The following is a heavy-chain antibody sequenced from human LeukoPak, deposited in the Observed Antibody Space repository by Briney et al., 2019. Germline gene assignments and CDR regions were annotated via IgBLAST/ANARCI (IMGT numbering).Heavy chain of an antibody. CDR1: GSTFSSYA. Sequence: GGSLRLSCVVSGSTFSSYAMHWVRQAPGKGLEWVAVISYDGSNKYYADSVKGRFTISRDNSKNTLYLQMNSLRAEDTAVYYCARARSGWYLGQFDYWGQGTLVTVSS. CDR3: ARARSGWYLGQFDY. CDR2: ISYDGSNK. J-gene: IGHJ4*02. V-gene: IGHV3-30*04. D-gene: IGHD6-19*01.